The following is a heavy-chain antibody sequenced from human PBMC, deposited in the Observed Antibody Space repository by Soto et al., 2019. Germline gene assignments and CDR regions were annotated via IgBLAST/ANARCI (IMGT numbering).Heavy chain of an antibody. CDR3: ARVLYGDYYFDY. Sequence: QVQLQESGPGLVKPSETLSLTCTVSGGSVSSGSYYWSWIRQPPGKGLEWIGYIYYSGSTNYNPSLNSRVTISVDTSKNQFSLKLSSVTAADTAVYYCARVLYGDYYFDYWGQGTLVTVSS. D-gene: IGHD4-17*01. CDR2: IYYSGST. V-gene: IGHV4-61*01. J-gene: IGHJ4*02. CDR1: GGSVSSGSYY.